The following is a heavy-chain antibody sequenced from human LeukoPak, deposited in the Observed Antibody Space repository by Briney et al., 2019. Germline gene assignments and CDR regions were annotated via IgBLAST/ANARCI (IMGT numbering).Heavy chain of an antibody. CDR2: ISSSSTYI. Sequence: GGSLRLSCAASGFTFSTYSMNWVRQAPGRGLEWVSSISSSSTYIYYADSAKGRFTISRDNSKNSLYLQMNNLRAEDTAVYYCARWDRFHGVWGQGTLVTVSS. V-gene: IGHV3-21*01. CDR1: GFTFSTYS. D-gene: IGHD1-14*01. CDR3: ARWDRFHGV. J-gene: IGHJ4*02.